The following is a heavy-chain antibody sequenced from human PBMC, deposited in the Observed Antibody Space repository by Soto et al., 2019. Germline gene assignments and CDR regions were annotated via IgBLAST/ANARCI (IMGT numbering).Heavy chain of an antibody. D-gene: IGHD1-26*01. CDR3: ATIVGATSGWFDP. CDR1: GGSLSSGDYY. J-gene: IGHJ5*02. V-gene: IGHV4-30-4*01. Sequence: QVQLQESGPGLVKPSQTLSLTCTVSGGSLSSGDYYWSWIRQPPGKGLEWIGYIYYNGRTYYNPSLKSRITISVDTSRNQFSLKLSSVTAADTAVYYCATIVGATSGWFDPWGQGTLVTVSS. CDR2: IYYNGRT.